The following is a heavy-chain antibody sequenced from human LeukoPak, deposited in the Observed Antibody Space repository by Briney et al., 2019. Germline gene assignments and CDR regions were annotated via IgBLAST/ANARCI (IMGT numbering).Heavy chain of an antibody. J-gene: IGHJ4*02. Sequence: SETLSLTCTVSSGSISSYYWSWIRQPPGKGMEWIGYIYYSGSTNYNPSLKSRVTISVDTSKNQFSLKLSSVTAADTAVYYCARTKDSSGWYGYFDYWGQGTLVTASS. V-gene: IGHV4-59*01. D-gene: IGHD6-19*01. CDR2: IYYSGST. CDR1: SGSISSYY. CDR3: ARTKDSSGWYGYFDY.